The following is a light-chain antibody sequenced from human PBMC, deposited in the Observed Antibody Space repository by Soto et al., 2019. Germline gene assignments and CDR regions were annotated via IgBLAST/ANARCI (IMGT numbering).Light chain of an antibody. V-gene: IGKV4-1*01. CDR1: QSLLHSSNY. J-gene: IGKJ4*01. Sequence: DIVMTQSPDSLAVSLGERATISCKSSQSLLHSSNYLSWYQQKPGQPPKRLIYWASTREFGVPDRFSGSGSGTDFSLTISSLQAEDVAVYYCHQYYSTPLTFGGGTKVDI. CDR2: WAS. CDR3: HQYYSTPLT.